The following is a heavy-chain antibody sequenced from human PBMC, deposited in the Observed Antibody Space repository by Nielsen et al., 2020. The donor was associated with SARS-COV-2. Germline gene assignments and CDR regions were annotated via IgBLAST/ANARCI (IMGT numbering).Heavy chain of an antibody. Sequence: GGSLRLSCAASGFTFSSFGMHWVRQAPGEGLEWVAVIWYDGSNEYYADSVKGRFTISRDNAKNSLYLQMNSLRAEDTALYYCAKLLSATVDYWGQGTLVTVSS. D-gene: IGHD2-15*01. V-gene: IGHV3-33*03. CDR2: IWYDGSNE. CDR3: AKLLSATVDY. J-gene: IGHJ4*02. CDR1: GFTFSSFG.